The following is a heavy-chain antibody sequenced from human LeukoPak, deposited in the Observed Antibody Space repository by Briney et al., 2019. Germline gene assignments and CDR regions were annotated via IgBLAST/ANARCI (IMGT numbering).Heavy chain of an antibody. D-gene: IGHD4-17*01. CDR1: GFTFSNHA. V-gene: IGHV3-23*01. Sequence: TGGSLRLSCGAAGFTFSNHAMTWVRQAPGKGLEWVSSIRGSGDGTSYADSVKGRFTMSRDNYQNTLYLQMNSLRAEDTAIYYCGRDPNGDYVGAFDFRGQGTLVTVSS. CDR3: GRDPNGDYVGAFDF. J-gene: IGHJ3*01. CDR2: IRGSGDGT.